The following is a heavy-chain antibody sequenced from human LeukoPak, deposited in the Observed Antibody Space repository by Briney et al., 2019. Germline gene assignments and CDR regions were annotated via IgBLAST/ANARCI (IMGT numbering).Heavy chain of an antibody. J-gene: IGHJ4*02. CDR2: ISSSSSYI. CDR1: GFTFSSYS. V-gene: IGHV3-21*01. CDR3: ARGVVKTHPYYFDY. Sequence: GGSLRLSCAASGFTFSSYSMSWVRQAPGKGLEWVSSISSSSSYIYYADSVKGRFTISRDNAKNSLYLQMNSLRAEDTAVYYCARGVVKTHPYYFDYWGQGTLVTVSS. D-gene: IGHD2-2*01.